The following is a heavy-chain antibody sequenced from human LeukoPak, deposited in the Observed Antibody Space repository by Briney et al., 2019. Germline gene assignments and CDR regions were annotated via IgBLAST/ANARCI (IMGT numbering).Heavy chain of an antibody. CDR1: GFTFSSYS. D-gene: IGHD3-10*01. Sequence: PGGSLRLSCAASGFTFSSYSMNWVRQAPGKGLEWVSSISSSSNYIYYADSVKGRFTISRDNAKNSLYLQMNSLRAEDTAVYYCARAADYFHAFDIWGQGTMVTVSS. CDR2: ISSSSNYI. CDR3: ARAADYFHAFDI. V-gene: IGHV3-21*01. J-gene: IGHJ3*02.